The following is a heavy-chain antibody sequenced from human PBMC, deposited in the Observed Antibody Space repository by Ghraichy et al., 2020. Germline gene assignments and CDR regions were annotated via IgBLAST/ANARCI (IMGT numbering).Heavy chain of an antibody. V-gene: IGHV4-34*01. CDR1: GGSFSGYY. D-gene: IGHD3-3*01. CDR3: AGGPYYDFWSGYLNWFDP. J-gene: IGHJ5*02. Sequence: GSLRLSCAVYGGSFSGYYWSWIRQPPGKGLEWIGEINHSGSTNYNPSLKSRVTISVDTAKNQFSLKLSSVTAADTSVYYCAGGPYYDFWSGYLNWFDPWGQGTLVTVSS. CDR2: INHSGST.